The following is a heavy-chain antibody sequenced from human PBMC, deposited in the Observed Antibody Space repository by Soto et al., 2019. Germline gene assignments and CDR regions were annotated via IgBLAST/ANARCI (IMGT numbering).Heavy chain of an antibody. V-gene: IGHV6-1*01. CDR3: ARSEEDSDYYYYDMDV. Sequence: PSQTLSLTCVISGDSVSSNSVAWNWVRQSPSRGLEWLGRTYYRSRWYNDYAVSVRSRIAINPDTSKNHFSLQLNSVTPDDTAVYYCARSEEDSDYYYYDMDVWGQGTTVTVSS. J-gene: IGHJ6*02. CDR2: TYYRSRWYN. CDR1: GDSVSSNSVA. D-gene: IGHD2-15*01.